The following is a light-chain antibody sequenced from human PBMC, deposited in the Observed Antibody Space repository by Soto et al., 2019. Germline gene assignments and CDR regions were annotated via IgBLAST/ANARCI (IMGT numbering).Light chain of an antibody. CDR2: STS. CDR3: QQYYYWPLT. J-gene: IGKJ4*01. CDR1: QSVGRS. V-gene: IGKV3-15*01. Sequence: EVVMTQSPATVSVSPGEGATLSCRASQSVGRSLAWYQQKSGQAPRLLIYSTSTRATGIPARFSGSGSGTEFTLIISSLQAEGFAVYYCQQYYYWPLTFGGGTKVEIK.